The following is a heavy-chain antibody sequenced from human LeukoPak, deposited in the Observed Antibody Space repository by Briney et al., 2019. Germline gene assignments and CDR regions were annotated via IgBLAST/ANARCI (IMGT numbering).Heavy chain of an antibody. J-gene: IGHJ4*02. Sequence: GGSLRLSCAASGFTFSIYGMHWVRQAPGKGLEWVAVISYDGSNKYYAASVKGRFTISRDNSKNTLYLKMNSLRAEDTAVYYCARNYYDSSGYQNYFDYWGQGTLVTVSS. D-gene: IGHD3-22*01. CDR2: ISYDGSNK. CDR3: ARNYYDSSGYQNYFDY. CDR1: GFTFSIYG. V-gene: IGHV3-30*03.